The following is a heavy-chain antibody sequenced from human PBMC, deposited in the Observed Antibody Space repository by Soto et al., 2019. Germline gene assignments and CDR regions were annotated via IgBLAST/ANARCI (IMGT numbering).Heavy chain of an antibody. CDR2: IYYSGST. Sequence: QLQLQESGPGLVKPSETLSLTCTVSGGSISSSSYYWGWIRQPPGKGLEWIGSIYYSGSTYYNPSLKSRVTISVDTSKHQCSLKLSSVTAADTAVYYCARNPLSTDAFDIWGQGTMVTVSS. CDR1: GGSISSSSYY. V-gene: IGHV4-39*01. J-gene: IGHJ3*02. CDR3: ARNPLSTDAFDI.